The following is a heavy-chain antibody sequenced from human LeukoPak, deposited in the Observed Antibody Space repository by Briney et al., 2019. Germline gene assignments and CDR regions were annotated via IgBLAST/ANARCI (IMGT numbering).Heavy chain of an antibody. CDR3: AREVRGYGFDY. CDR1: GGSISSHY. CDR2: IYYGGST. J-gene: IGHJ4*02. V-gene: IGHV4-59*11. Sequence: SETLSLTCSVPGGSISSHYWAWIRQPPGKGLEWIGYIYYGGSTNYCASLKSRVTMSVDTSQNQFSLKLGSVTAPGTALFYCAREVRGYGFDYGRQGTLVTV. D-gene: IGHD3-10*01.